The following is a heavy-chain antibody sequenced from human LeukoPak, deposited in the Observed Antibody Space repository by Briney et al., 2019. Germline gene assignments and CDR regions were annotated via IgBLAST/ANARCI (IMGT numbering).Heavy chain of an antibody. CDR3: VRDPSYGSSWYYYMDV. CDR1: GFTFSSYD. V-gene: IGHV3-48*04. J-gene: IGHJ6*03. Sequence: GGSLRLSCAASGFTFSSYDMNWVRQAPGKGLEWVSYISSSSFKIGYADSVKGRFTISRDNSKNSLYLQMDSLRVEDTAVYYCVRDPSYGSSWYYYMDVWGKGTTVTVSS. CDR2: ISSSSFKI. D-gene: IGHD6-13*01.